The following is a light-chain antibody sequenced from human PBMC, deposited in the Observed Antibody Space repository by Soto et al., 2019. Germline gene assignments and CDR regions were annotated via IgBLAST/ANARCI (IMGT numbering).Light chain of an antibody. J-gene: IGKJ1*01. CDR2: GAS. Sequence: EIVMTQSPATLSVSPGERATLSCRASQSVYNSLAWYQLRPGQAPRLLIYGASSRATGIPDRFSGSGSGTDFTLTISRLEPEDFAVYYCQQYGSSPPWTFGQGTKVEI. V-gene: IGKV3-20*01. CDR1: QSVYNS. CDR3: QQYGSSPPWT.